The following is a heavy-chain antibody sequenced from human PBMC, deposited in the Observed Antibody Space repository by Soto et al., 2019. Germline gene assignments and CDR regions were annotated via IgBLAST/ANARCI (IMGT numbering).Heavy chain of an antibody. CDR1: GFTFSSNG. V-gene: IGHV3-30*03. D-gene: IGHD5-18*01. CDR3: ARDPLWGTAMVLWYFDL. CDR2: ISYDGSNK. J-gene: IGHJ2*01. Sequence: GGSLRLSCAASGFTFSSNGMHWVRPAPGKGLERVAVISYDGSNKYYADSVKGRFTISRDNSKNSLYLQMNSLRAEDTSVYYCARDPLWGTAMVLWYFDLWGRGTLVTVSS.